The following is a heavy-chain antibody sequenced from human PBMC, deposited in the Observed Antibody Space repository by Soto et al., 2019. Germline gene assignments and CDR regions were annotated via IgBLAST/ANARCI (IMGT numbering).Heavy chain of an antibody. CDR1: GFSFSSYG. CDR3: ALFNYYDISA. D-gene: IGHD3-22*01. Sequence: QVQLVESGGGVVQPGRSLRLSCAASGFSFSSYGMHWVRQAPGKGLEWVAVALHDGSNKYYAESVKGRFSISRDNTKHTLYLQMSSLRPEDTAVYYCALFNYYDISAWGQGTLVTVSS. CDR2: ALHDGSNK. V-gene: IGHV3-30*03. J-gene: IGHJ5*02.